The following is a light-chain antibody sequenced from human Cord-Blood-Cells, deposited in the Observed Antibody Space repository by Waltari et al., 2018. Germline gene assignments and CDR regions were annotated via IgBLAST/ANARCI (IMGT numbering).Light chain of an antibody. CDR3: QQRSNWPPT. J-gene: IGKJ1*01. V-gene: IGKV3-11*01. Sequence: EIVLTHSPATLSFPTGELATLSCRASQSVSSYLAWYQQKPGQAPRLLIYDASNRATGIPARFSGSGSGTDFTLTISSLEPEDFAVYYCQQRSNWPPTFGQGTKVEIK. CDR2: DAS. CDR1: QSVSSY.